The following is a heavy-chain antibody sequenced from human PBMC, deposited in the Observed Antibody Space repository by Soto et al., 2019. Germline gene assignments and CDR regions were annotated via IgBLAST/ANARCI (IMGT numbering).Heavy chain of an antibody. CDR1: GFTFRSYA. Sequence: QVQLVESGGGVVQPGRSLRLSCAASGFTFRSYAMHWVRQAPGKGLEWVATISHDGNIKYYADSVKGRFAISRDNSMNAVFLQMNSLRPEDTARYYCARDYETISAGYYYYGMDVWGHGTTVTVSS. V-gene: IGHV3-30*09. CDR2: ISHDGNIK. D-gene: IGHD3-3*01. J-gene: IGHJ6*02. CDR3: ARDYETISAGYYYYGMDV.